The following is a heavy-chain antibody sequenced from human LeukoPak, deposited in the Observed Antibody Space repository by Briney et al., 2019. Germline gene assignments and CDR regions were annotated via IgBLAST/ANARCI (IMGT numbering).Heavy chain of an antibody. J-gene: IGHJ4*02. D-gene: IGHD4-17*01. V-gene: IGHV3-7*01. CDR3: ARFRGVYGDYRFDY. CDR1: GFIFSTYW. CDR2: IKEDESEK. Sequence: GGSLRLSCKASGFIFSTYWMSWVRQAPGKGLEWVASIKEDESEKYYVDSVDGRFTISRDNAEHSLYLQMNSLRAEDTAFYYCARFRGVYGDYRFDYWGQGLLVAVSS.